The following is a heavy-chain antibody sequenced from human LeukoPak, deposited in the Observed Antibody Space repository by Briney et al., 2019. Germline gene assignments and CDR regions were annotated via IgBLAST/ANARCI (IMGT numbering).Heavy chain of an antibody. CDR1: GFTFSSYA. D-gene: IGHD3-10*01. V-gene: IGHV3-30-3*01. Sequence: PGGSLRLSCAASGFTFSSYAMHWVRQAAGKGLEWVAVISYDGSNKYYADSVKGRFTISRDNSKNTLYLQMNSLRAEDTAVYYCARSSRPAGALDYWGQGTLVTVSS. CDR3: ARSSRPAGALDY. CDR2: ISYDGSNK. J-gene: IGHJ4*02.